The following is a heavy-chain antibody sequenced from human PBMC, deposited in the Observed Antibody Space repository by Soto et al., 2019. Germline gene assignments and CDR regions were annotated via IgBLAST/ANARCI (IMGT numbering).Heavy chain of an antibody. CDR1: GGSISSYY. CDR3: ARGRVIFWFDP. CDR2: IYYSGST. Sequence: SETLSLTCTVSGGSISSYYWSWIWQPPGKGLEWIGYIYYSGSTNYNPSLKSRVTISVDTSKNQFSLKLSSVTAADTAVYYCARGRVIFWFDPWGQGTLVTVSS. J-gene: IGHJ5*02. D-gene: IGHD3-9*01. V-gene: IGHV4-59*01.